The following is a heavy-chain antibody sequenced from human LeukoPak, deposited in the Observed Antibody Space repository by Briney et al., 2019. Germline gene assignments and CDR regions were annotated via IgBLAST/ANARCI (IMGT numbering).Heavy chain of an antibody. D-gene: IGHD7-27*01. V-gene: IGHV3-23*01. CDR2: ISGSGGST. Sequence: GGSLRLSCAASGFAFRNYAMPWVRQAPGKGLEWVSAISGSGGSTYYADSVKGRFTISRDNSKNTLYLQMNSLRAEDTAVYYCARFNWAGVDYWGQGTLVTVSS. CDR1: GFAFRNYA. CDR3: ARFNWAGVDY. J-gene: IGHJ4*02.